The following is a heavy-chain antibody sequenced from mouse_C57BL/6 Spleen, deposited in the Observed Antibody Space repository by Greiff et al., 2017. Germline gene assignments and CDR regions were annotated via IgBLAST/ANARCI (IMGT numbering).Heavy chain of an antibody. J-gene: IGHJ1*03. Sequence: EVQLQESGGGLVQPGGSMKLSCAASGFTFSDAWMDWVRQSPEKGLEWVAEIRNKANNHATYYAESVKGRFTISRDDSKSSVYLQMNSLRAEDTGIYYCTLVYGNYVSFDVWGTGTTVTVSS. CDR1: GFTFSDAW. CDR2: IRNKANNHAT. V-gene: IGHV6-6*01. D-gene: IGHD2-1*01. CDR3: TLVYGNYVSFDV.